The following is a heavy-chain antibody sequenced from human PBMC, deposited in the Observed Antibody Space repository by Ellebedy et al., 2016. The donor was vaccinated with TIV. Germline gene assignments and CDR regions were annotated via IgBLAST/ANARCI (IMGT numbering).Heavy chain of an antibody. CDR3: ARVTMVRGAPPG. D-gene: IGHD3-10*01. CDR1: GGSISSYY. Sequence: MPSETLSLTCTVSGGSISSYYWSWIRQPPGKGLEWIGYIYYSGSTNYNPSLKSRVTISVDTSKNQFSLKLSSVTAADTAVYYCARVTMVRGAPPGWGQGTLVTVSS. J-gene: IGHJ4*02. CDR2: IYYSGST. V-gene: IGHV4-59*08.